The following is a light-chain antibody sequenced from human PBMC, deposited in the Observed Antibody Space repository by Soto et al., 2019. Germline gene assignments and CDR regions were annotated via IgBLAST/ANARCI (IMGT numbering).Light chain of an antibody. V-gene: IGLV2-23*01. Sequence: QSALTQPASLSGSPGQSITISCTGTSSDVGSYNLVSWYQQHPGKAPKLMIYEGSKRPSGVSNRFSGSKSGNTASLTISGLQAEDEADYYCCSYAGSSTPYFFGTGTKLTVL. CDR1: SSDVGSYNL. CDR2: EGS. J-gene: IGLJ1*01. CDR3: CSYAGSSTPYF.